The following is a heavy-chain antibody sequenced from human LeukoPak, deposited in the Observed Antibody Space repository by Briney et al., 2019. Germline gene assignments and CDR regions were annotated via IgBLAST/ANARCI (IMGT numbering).Heavy chain of an antibody. CDR1: GASISSSNYY. D-gene: IGHD2-15*01. V-gene: IGHV4-39*07. J-gene: IGHJ3*02. CDR3: ARENYCNGGSCYAEAFEI. CDR2: IHYSGVT. Sequence: SETLSLTCTVSGASISSSNYYWGWIRQPPGQGLEWIADIHYSGVTYYNPSLKNRVTISVDTSENQFSLKLSSVTAADTAVYFCARENYCNGGSCYAEAFEIWGQGTLVTVSS.